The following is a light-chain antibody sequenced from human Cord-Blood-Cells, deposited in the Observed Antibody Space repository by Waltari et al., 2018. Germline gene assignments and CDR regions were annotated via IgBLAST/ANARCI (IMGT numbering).Light chain of an antibody. CDR1: SSDVGSYNL. J-gene: IGLJ3*02. CDR2: EGS. CDR3: CSYAGSSTWV. V-gene: IGLV2-23*01. Sequence: QSALNQPASVFGSPGQSITISCTGTSSDVGSYNLVSWYQQHPGKAPKLMIYEGSKRPSGVSNRFSGSKSGNTASLTLSGLQAEDEADYYCCSYAGSSTWVFGGGTKLTVL.